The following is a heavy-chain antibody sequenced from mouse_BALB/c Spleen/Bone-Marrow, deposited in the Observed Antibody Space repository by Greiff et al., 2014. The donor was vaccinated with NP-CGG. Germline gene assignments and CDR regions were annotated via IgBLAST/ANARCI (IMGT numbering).Heavy chain of an antibody. Sequence: QVQLQQSGAELARPGASVKMSCKASGYTFDYYTVQWVKQRPGQGLEWIGYINPSSGYTNYNQKSKDKATLTADKSSSTAYMQLSSLTSEDSAVYYCAREVYGSWFAYWGQGTLVTVSA. CDR2: INPSSGYT. CDR1: GYTFDYYT. CDR3: AREVYGSWFAY. V-gene: IGHV1-4*01. D-gene: IGHD2-2*01. J-gene: IGHJ3*01.